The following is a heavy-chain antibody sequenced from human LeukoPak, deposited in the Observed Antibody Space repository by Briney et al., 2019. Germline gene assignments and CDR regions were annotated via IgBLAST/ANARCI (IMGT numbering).Heavy chain of an antibody. Sequence: MSGGSLRLSCAASGFTFSDYYMSWIRHAPGKGLEWVSYTSSSSSYTNYADSVKGRFTISRDNAKNSLYLQMNSLRAEDTAVYYCARAVGATIFFGSQEFDYWGQGTLVTVSS. D-gene: IGHD1-26*01. V-gene: IGHV3-11*06. CDR2: TSSSSSYT. CDR3: ARAVGATIFFGSQEFDY. CDR1: GFTFSDYY. J-gene: IGHJ4*02.